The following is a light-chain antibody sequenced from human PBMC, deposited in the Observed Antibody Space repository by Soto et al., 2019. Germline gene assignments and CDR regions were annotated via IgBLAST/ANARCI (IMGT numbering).Light chain of an antibody. Sequence: DVQMTQSPSTVSASVGDRVTITCRASQTIDSWLAWYQQKPGKAPKVLIYKASTLESGVPSRFSGSRSGTEFTLTINNLQPDDFATYHCQQYNTYFRTFGQGTKVEIK. J-gene: IGKJ1*01. CDR1: QTIDSW. V-gene: IGKV1-5*03. CDR3: QQYNTYFRT. CDR2: KAS.